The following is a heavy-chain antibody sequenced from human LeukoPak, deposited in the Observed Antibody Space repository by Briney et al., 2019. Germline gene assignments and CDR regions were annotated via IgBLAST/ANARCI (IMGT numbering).Heavy chain of an antibody. CDR2: IYHSGST. CDR1: GGSISSSNW. CDR3: ARARGRALAVAFDI. J-gene: IGHJ3*02. V-gene: IGHV4-4*02. D-gene: IGHD6-19*01. Sequence: SETLSLTCAVSGGSISSSNWWSWVRQPPGKGLEWIGEIYHSGSTNYNPSLKSRVTISVDKSKNQFSLKLSSVTAADTAVYYCARARGRALAVAFDIWGQGTMVTVSS.